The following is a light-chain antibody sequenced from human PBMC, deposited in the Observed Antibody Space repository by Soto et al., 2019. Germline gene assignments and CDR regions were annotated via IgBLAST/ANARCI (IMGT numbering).Light chain of an antibody. V-gene: IGLV2-8*01. CDR3: SSYVGTNSYV. CDR2: EVY. Sequence: QSVLTPPPSPAGAPGQSVTISCPGTSSAVGGYNYVSWYQQHPGKAPKLIIYEVYKRPSGVPDRFSGSKSGNTAALTVSGLQAEDEADYYCSSYVGTNSYVFGTGTKVTVL. CDR1: SSAVGGYNY. J-gene: IGLJ1*01.